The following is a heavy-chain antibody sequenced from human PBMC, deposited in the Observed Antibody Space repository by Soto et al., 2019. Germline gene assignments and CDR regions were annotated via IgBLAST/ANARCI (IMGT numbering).Heavy chain of an antibody. D-gene: IGHD2-8*01. CDR1: GDTFSYDA. Sequence: QVQLEQSGAEVKKPGSSVRVSCKASGDTFSYDAVSWVRQAPGQGLEWMGGIVPIFAATKYAQKFQGRVTITADESTSTAYMDLSSLRSEDTAVYYCATMGADPGVLDPEYNWFKSWGQGNLVTVSS. CDR2: IVPIFAAT. J-gene: IGHJ5*01. V-gene: IGHV1-69*12. CDR3: ATMGADPGVLDPEYNWFKS.